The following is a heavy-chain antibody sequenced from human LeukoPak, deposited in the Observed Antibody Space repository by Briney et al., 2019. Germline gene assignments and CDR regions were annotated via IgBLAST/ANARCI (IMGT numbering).Heavy chain of an antibody. CDR2: ISDDGINK. Sequence: GRSLRLSCAGSGFTFSNYAIHWVRQAPGKGPYWVAVISDDGINKYYADSVKGRLIISRDNSKNTLYLQMNSLRGEDTAVYYCARERIATTGTGWFDPWGQGTLVTVSS. CDR1: GFTFSNYA. CDR3: ARERIATTGTGWFDP. D-gene: IGHD6-13*01. J-gene: IGHJ5*02. V-gene: IGHV3-30*01.